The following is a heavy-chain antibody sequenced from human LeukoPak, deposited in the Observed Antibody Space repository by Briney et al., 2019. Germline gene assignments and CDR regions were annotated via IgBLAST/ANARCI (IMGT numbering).Heavy chain of an antibody. Sequence: ASVKVSCKVSGYTLTELSMHWVRPAPGKGLEWMGGFDPEDGETSYAQKFQGRVTMTEDTSTDTAYMELSSLRSGDTAVYYYATDWVSIAAAGLDYWGQGTLVTVSS. CDR2: FDPEDGET. J-gene: IGHJ4*02. V-gene: IGHV1-24*01. CDR3: ATDWVSIAAAGLDY. D-gene: IGHD6-13*01. CDR1: GYTLTELS.